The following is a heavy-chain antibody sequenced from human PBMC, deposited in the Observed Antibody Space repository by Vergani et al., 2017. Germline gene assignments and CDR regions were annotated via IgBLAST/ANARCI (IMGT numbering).Heavy chain of an antibody. J-gene: IGHJ5*02. CDR2: IIPILGIA. D-gene: IGHD1-26*01. Sequence: QVQLVQSGAEVKKPGSSVKVSCKASGGTFSSYTISWVRQAPGQGLEWMGRIIPILGIANYAQKFQGRVTITADKSTSTAYMELSSLRSDDTALYYCAAAGPSGGWFDPWGQGTLVTVSS. CDR3: AAAGPSGGWFDP. CDR1: GGTFSSYT. V-gene: IGHV1-69*02.